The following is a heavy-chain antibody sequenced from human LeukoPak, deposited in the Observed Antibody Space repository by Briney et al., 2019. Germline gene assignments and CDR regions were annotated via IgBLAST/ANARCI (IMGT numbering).Heavy chain of an antibody. D-gene: IGHD3-22*01. J-gene: IGHJ4*02. CDR2: INPNSGGT. Sequence: ASVKVSCKASGYTFTGYYMHWVRQAPGQGLEWMGWINPNSGGTNYAQKFQGRVNMTRDTSIRTAYMELRRLSSEDTGVYYCARDPYDSSGYDDYWGQGTLVTVPS. CDR3: ARDPYDSSGYDDY. CDR1: GYTFTGYY. V-gene: IGHV1-2*02.